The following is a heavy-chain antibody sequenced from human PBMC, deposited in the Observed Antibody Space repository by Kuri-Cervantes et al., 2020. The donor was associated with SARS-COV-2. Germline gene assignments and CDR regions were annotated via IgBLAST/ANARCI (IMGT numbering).Heavy chain of an antibody. V-gene: IGHV3-23*01. CDR2: ITTTGGST. Sequence: GESLKISCAGSGFTFGDYAMTWVRQAPGKGLEWVSGITTTGGSTDYTDSVKGRFTISRDNSKNTVYLQMDSLRDEDTAIYYCAKSYGSGSYYKRGFDLRGRGTLVTVSS. J-gene: IGHJ4*02. CDR1: GFTFGDYA. D-gene: IGHD3-10*01. CDR3: AKSYGSGSYYKRGFDL.